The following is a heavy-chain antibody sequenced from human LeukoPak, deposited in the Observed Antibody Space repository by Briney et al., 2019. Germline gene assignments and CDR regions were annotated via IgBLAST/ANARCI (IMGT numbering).Heavy chain of an antibody. CDR2: ISGSGGNT. V-gene: IGHV3-23*01. D-gene: IGHD3-22*01. CDR3: AKDTQPYYYDSSGTTDY. Sequence: ETLSLTCDVSGGSISSSNWWSWVRQAPGKGLEWVSAISGSGGNTYYADSVKGRFTISRDNSKNTLYLQVNSLRAEDTAVYYCAKDTQPYYYDSSGTTDYWGQGTLVTVSS. J-gene: IGHJ4*02. CDR1: GGSISSSN.